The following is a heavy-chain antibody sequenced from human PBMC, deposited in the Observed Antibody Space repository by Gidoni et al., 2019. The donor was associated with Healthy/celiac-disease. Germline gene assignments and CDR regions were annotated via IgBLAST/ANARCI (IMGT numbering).Heavy chain of an antibody. CDR2: ISYDGSNK. V-gene: IGHV3-30*01. J-gene: IGHJ6*02. Sequence: QVQLVESGGGVVQPGRSLRLSCAASGFTFSSYAMHWVRQAPGKGLEWVAVISYDGSNKYYADSVKGRFTISRDNSKNTLYLQMNSLRAEDTAVYYCASLYGSGSYYLYYYYYGMDVWGQGTTVTVSS. CDR3: ASLYGSGSYYLYYYYYGMDV. D-gene: IGHD3-10*01. CDR1: GFTFSSYA.